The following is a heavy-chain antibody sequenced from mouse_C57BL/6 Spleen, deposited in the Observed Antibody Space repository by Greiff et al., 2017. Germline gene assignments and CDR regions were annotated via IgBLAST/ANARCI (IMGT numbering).Heavy chain of an antibody. D-gene: IGHD1-1*01. CDR1: GYTFTDSN. J-gene: IGHJ2*01. CDR3: ARVRTTVVADYFDY. Sequence: EVQLQQSGPELVKPGASVKMSCKASGYTFTDSNMHWVKQSHGKSLEWIGYINPNNGGTSYNQKFKGKATLTVNKSSSTAYMELRSLTSEDSAVYYCARVRTTVVADYFDYWGQGTTLTVSS. V-gene: IGHV1-22*01. CDR2: INPNNGGT.